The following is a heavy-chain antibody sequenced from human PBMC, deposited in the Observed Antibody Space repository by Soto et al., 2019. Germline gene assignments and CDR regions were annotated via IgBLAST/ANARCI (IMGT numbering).Heavy chain of an antibody. CDR2: TYYRSKWYN. CDR1: GDSVSSNNIA. V-gene: IGHV6-1*01. CDR3: TTDWGSGTHYARAFDV. D-gene: IGHD3-16*01. J-gene: IGHJ3*01. Sequence: SQTLSLTCAVSGDSVSSNNIAWNWLRQSPWRGLEWLGRTYYRSKWYNEYAVSVRSRITINLDTSKNQFSLQLNSLITEDTAVYYCTTDWGSGTHYARAFDVWGQGTMVTVSS.